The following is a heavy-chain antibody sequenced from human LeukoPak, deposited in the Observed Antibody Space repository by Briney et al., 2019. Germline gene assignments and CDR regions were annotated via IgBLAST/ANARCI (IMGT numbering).Heavy chain of an antibody. Sequence: SETLSHTCTVSGGSVSSGTYYWGWIRQPPGKGLEWIGSIYYSESTYYNPSLKSRVTISVDTSKNQFSLKLSSVTAADTAVYYCARRIGYCSSTSCLPYYYGMDVWGQGTTVTVSS. CDR2: IYYSEST. CDR3: ARRIGYCSSTSCLPYYYGMDV. D-gene: IGHD2-2*01. V-gene: IGHV4-39*01. J-gene: IGHJ6*02. CDR1: GGSVSSGTYY.